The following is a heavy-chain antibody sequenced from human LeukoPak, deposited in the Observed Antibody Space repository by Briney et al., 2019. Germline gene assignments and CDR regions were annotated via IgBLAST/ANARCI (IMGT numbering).Heavy chain of an antibody. CDR2: IWYDGSNK. V-gene: IGHV3-33*06. Sequence: PGRSLRLSCAASGFTFSSYGMHWVRQAPGKGLEWVAVIWYDGSNKYYADSVKGRFTISRDNSKNTLHLQMNSLRAEDTAVYYCAKAGYYDSSGHYAPFDYWGQGTLVTVSS. CDR3: AKAGYYDSSGHYAPFDY. CDR1: GFTFSSYG. J-gene: IGHJ4*02. D-gene: IGHD3-22*01.